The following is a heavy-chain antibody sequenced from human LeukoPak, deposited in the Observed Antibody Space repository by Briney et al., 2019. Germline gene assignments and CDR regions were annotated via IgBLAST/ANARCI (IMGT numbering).Heavy chain of an antibody. CDR1: EFTFSSYW. CDR3: ASGDYGQRIQPFDY. V-gene: IGHV3-74*01. Sequence: PGGSLRPSCAASEFTFSSYWMHWVRQAPGKGLMWVSRISSGGSSTNYADSVKGRFTISRDNAKNTLYLQMNSLRAEDTAVYYCASGDYGQRIQPFDYWGQGTLVTVSS. CDR2: ISSGGSST. D-gene: IGHD4-17*01. J-gene: IGHJ4*02.